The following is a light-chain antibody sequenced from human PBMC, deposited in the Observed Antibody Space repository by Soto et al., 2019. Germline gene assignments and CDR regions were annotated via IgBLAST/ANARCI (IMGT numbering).Light chain of an antibody. Sequence: QSVLTQPPSVSGAPGQRVTICCTGSSXNIGAGYDVHWYQQRPGTAPKLLIFGNINRPSGVPDRFSGSKSGTSASLAITGLQAEDESDYYCQSYDRTLSARYVFGTGTKVTVL. J-gene: IGLJ1*01. CDR1: SXNIGAGYD. CDR3: QSYDRTLSARYV. CDR2: GNI. V-gene: IGLV1-40*01.